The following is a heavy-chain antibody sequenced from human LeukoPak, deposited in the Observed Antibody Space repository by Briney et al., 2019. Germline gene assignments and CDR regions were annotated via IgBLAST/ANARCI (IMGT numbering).Heavy chain of an antibody. D-gene: IGHD1-26*01. V-gene: IGHV3-53*01. Sequence: GGSLRLSCAASGLIVSGDFMSWVRQAPGKGLEWVSVIYSDGSTYYADSVKGRFTISRDNSKNTLDLQMTGLRAEDTAVYYCARERGRGRDSPWFDYWGQGTLVTVSS. CDR3: ARERGRGRDSPWFDY. CDR1: GLIVSGDF. CDR2: IYSDGST. J-gene: IGHJ4*02.